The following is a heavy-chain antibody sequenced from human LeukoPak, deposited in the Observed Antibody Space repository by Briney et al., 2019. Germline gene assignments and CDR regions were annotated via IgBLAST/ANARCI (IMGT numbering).Heavy chain of an antibody. CDR1: GFXFITSG. Sequence: GGSLRLSCAASGFXFITSGINWVRQAPGKGLEWVSSISSSSSFIYYADSVKGRFTISRDNAKNSLYLQMNSLRADDTAVYYCARDYCTGGSCYSYFDFWGQGTLVTVSS. J-gene: IGHJ4*02. V-gene: IGHV3-21*01. CDR2: ISSSSSFI. CDR3: ARDYCTGGSCYSYFDF. D-gene: IGHD2-15*01.